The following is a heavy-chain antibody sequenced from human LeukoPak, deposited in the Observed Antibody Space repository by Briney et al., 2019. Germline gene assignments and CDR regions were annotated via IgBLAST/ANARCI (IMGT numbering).Heavy chain of an antibody. Sequence: ASVKVSCKASGGTFSSYAISWVRQAPGQGLEWMGGIIPIFGTANYAQKFQGRVTITTDESTSTAYMELSSLRSEDTAVYYCARAPTPYYYDSSGYYRLDYWGQGTLVTVSS. V-gene: IGHV1-69*05. CDR3: ARAPTPYYYDSSGYYRLDY. D-gene: IGHD3-22*01. CDR2: IIPIFGTA. CDR1: GGTFSSYA. J-gene: IGHJ4*02.